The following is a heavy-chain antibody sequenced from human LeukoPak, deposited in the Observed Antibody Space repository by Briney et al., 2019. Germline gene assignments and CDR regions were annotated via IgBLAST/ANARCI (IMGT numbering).Heavy chain of an antibody. D-gene: IGHD6-19*01. CDR3: ARGGVGSGWYYFDY. J-gene: IGHJ4*02. CDR1: PAPISSGGYS. V-gene: IGHV4-30-2*01. Sequence: LTSANSPAPISSGGYSWSCLRHPPAMLLHHLRTIYHIRCTYYTLSFKSRLTTSAHMSKNRFSLKLSSVTAADTALYYCARGGVGSGWYYFDYWGQGTLVTVSS. CDR2: IYHIRCT.